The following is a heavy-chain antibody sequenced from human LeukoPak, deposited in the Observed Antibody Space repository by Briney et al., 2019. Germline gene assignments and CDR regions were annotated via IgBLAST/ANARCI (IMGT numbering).Heavy chain of an antibody. J-gene: IGHJ4*02. V-gene: IGHV3-23*01. D-gene: IGHD5-24*01. Sequence: GGSLRLSCAASGFTFSSYAMSWVRQAPGKGLEWVSAFSGSGDDTYYADSVKGRFTISRDNSKNTLYLQMNSLRAEDTAVYYCTVQRGGDGYNTFDYWGQGTLVTVSS. CDR3: TVQRGGDGYNTFDY. CDR2: FSGSGDDT. CDR1: GFTFSSYA.